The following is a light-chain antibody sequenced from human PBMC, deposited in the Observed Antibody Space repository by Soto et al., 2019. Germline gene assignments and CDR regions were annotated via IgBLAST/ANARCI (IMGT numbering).Light chain of an antibody. V-gene: IGLV1-51*01. Sequence: QSVPPQPPSVSAAPGQKVTISCSGSSSNIGGNSVSWYQQLPGTAPKLLIYDDNKRPSGIPDRFSGSKSGTSATLGITGFQTGDEADYYCGSWDSSLTAYVFGTGTKV. CDR2: DDN. J-gene: IGLJ1*01. CDR3: GSWDSSLTAYV. CDR1: SSNIGGNS.